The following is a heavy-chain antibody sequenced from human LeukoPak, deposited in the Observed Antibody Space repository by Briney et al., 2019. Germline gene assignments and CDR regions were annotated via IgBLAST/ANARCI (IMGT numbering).Heavy chain of an antibody. V-gene: IGHV4-39*07. CDR1: GGSISSSSYY. CDR2: IYYSGST. D-gene: IGHD6-13*01. J-gene: IGHJ6*02. Sequence: SETLSLTCTVSGGSISSSSYYWGWIRQPPGKGLEWIGSIYYSGSTYYNPSLKSRVTISVDTSKNQFSLKLSSVTAADTAVYYCARAAAGHYYYYGMDVWGQGTTVTVSS. CDR3: ARAAAGHYYYYGMDV.